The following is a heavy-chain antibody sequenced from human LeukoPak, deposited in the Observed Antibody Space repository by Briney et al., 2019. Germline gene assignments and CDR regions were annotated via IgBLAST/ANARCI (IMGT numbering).Heavy chain of an antibody. CDR2: ISYDESNK. Sequence: PGGSLRLSCAASGFTFSSYAMHWVRQAPGKGLEWVAVISYDESNKYYADSVKGRFTISRDNSKSTLYLQMNSLRAEDTAVYYCARDTGWYYFDYWGQGTLVTVSS. D-gene: IGHD6-19*01. J-gene: IGHJ4*02. CDR3: ARDTGWYYFDY. V-gene: IGHV3-30-3*01. CDR1: GFTFSSYA.